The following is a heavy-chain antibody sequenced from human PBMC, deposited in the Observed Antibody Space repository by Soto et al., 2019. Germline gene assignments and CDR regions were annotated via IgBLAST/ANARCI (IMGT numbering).Heavy chain of an antibody. V-gene: IGHV4-4*02. Sequence: QVQLQESGPGLVKPSGTLSLTCAVSGGSISSSNWWSWVRQPPGKGLEWIGEIYHSGSTNYNPSRKSRGSIAVDKAKNQVSRKLSAVTAADTAGYYCARLYCSGGSCYSRGIYYYYGMDVWGQGTTVTVSS. CDR3: ARLYCSGGSCYSRGIYYYYGMDV. J-gene: IGHJ6*02. CDR1: GGSISSSNW. CDR2: IYHSGST. D-gene: IGHD2-15*01.